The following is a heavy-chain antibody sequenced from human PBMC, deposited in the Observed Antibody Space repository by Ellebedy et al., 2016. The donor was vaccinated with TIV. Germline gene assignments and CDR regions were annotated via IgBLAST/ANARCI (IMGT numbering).Heavy chain of an antibody. J-gene: IGHJ4*02. V-gene: IGHV3-15*01. CDR1: GFTFSNFG. D-gene: IGHD6-19*01. Sequence: PGGSLRLSCAASGFTFSNFGMNWVRQAPGKGLEWVGHIKSKTDGGTTDYAAPVKGRFTISRDDSKNTLYLQMNSLKTEDTAVYYCTTDLSSSGWYGGGDYWGQGTLVTVSS. CDR2: IKSKTDGGTT. CDR3: TTDLSSSGWYGGGDY.